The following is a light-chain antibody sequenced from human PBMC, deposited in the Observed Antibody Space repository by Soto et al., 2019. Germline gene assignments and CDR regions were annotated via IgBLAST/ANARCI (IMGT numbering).Light chain of an antibody. CDR1: RSNIGSNN. CDR3: AAWDESLNGVYV. CDR2: SND. Sequence: QSALAQPPSASGTPGQRVTISCSGSRSNIGSNNVYCYQQLPGTAPKLLIYSNDKRPSGAPDRFSGSKSGTSASLAISGLRSEDEADYYCAAWDESLNGVYVFGPGTKVTGL. J-gene: IGLJ1*01. V-gene: IGLV1-44*01.